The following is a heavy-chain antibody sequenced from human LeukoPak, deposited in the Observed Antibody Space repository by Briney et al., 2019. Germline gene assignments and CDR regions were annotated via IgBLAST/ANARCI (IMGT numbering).Heavy chain of an antibody. D-gene: IGHD3-10*01. CDR2: IKQDGSEK. Sequence: GGSLRLSCAASGFTFSSYAMTWVRQAPGKGLEWVANIKQDGSEKYYVDSVKGRFTISRDNAKNSLYLQMNSLRAEDTAVYYCELLWFGEPPLWGQGTLVTVSS. CDR1: GFTFSSYA. J-gene: IGHJ4*02. CDR3: ELLWFGEPPL. V-gene: IGHV3-7*03.